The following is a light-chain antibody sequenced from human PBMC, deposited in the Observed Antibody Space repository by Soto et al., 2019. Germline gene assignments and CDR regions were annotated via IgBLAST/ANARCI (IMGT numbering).Light chain of an antibody. CDR1: SSNIGSNT. CDR2: SNN. CDR3: ATWDDSLRGLWV. V-gene: IGLV1-44*01. J-gene: IGLJ3*02. Sequence: QSVLAQPPSTSGAPGQRVTISCSGSSSNIGSNTVNWYHQFPGTAPKLLIYSNNQRPSGVPDRFSGSKSGTSASLAISGLQSEDEADYYCATWDDSLRGLWVFGGGTKLTVL.